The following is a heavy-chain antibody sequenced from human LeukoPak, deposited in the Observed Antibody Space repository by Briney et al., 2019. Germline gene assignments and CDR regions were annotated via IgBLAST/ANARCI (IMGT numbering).Heavy chain of an antibody. D-gene: IGHD3-22*01. CDR1: GGTFSSYA. J-gene: IGHJ3*02. CDR3: ARSYYDSSGYYSLLGRAFDI. Sequence: SVKVSCKASGGTFSSYAISRVRQAPGQGLEWMGRIIPILGIANYAQKFQGRVTITADKSTSTAYMELSSLRSEDTAVYYCARSYYDSSGYYSLLGRAFDIWGQRTTGTVSS. CDR2: IIPILGIA. V-gene: IGHV1-69*04.